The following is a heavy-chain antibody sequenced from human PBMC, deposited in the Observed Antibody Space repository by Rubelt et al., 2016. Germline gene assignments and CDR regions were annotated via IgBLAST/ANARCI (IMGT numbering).Heavy chain of an antibody. CDR2: ISAYNGNT. D-gene: IGHD6-6*01. V-gene: IGHV1-18*01. J-gene: IGHJ2*01. CDR3: ARDRIRIAARQGWYFDL. Sequence: QVQLVQSGAEVKKPGASVKVSCKASGYTFTSYGISWVRQAPGQGLEWMGWISAYNGNTNYAKKLQGRVTMTTNTSTSTGYMGLRSLGSDETAVYYCARDRIRIAARQGWYFDLWGRGTLVTVSS. CDR1: GYTFTSYG.